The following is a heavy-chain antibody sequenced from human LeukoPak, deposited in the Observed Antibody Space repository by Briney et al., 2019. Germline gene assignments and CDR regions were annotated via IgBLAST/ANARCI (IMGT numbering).Heavy chain of an antibody. CDR3: ASTGGSWYRFDY. CDR2: ISATGVDT. CDR1: GFTFNNYG. D-gene: IGHD6-13*01. V-gene: IGHV3-23*01. Sequence: GGSLRLSCAASGFTFNNYGTGWVRQAPGKGLEWVSTISATGVDTYYADSVNGRFTISRDNSKNMLYLQMNSLRAEDTALYYCASTGGSWYRFDYWGQGALVTVSS. J-gene: IGHJ4*02.